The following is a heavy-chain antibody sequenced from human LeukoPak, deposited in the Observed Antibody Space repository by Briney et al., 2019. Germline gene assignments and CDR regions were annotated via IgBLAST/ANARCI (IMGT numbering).Heavy chain of an antibody. Sequence: AGGSLRLSCAASGFTFSSYGMHWVRQAPGKGLEWVSSISSSSSYIYYADSVKGRFTISRDNAKNSLYLQMNSLRAEDTAVYYCARVFSSSWYVGYYYYYYYMDVWGKGTTVTVSS. J-gene: IGHJ6*03. CDR3: ARVFSSSWYVGYYYYYYYMDV. D-gene: IGHD6-13*01. CDR1: GFTFSSYG. CDR2: ISSSSSYI. V-gene: IGHV3-21*01.